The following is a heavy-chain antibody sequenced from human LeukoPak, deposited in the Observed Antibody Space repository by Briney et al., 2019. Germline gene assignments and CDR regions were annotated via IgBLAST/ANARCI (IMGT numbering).Heavy chain of an antibody. J-gene: IGHJ4*02. D-gene: IGHD6-13*01. Sequence: GGSLRLSCAASGFTFSSYAMSWVRQAPGKGLEWVSAISGSGGSTYYADSVKGRFTISRDNSKDTLYLQMNSLRAEDTAVYYCAKPPGSSWYGYFDYWGQGTLVTVSS. CDR1: GFTFSSYA. CDR3: AKPPGSSWYGYFDY. V-gene: IGHV3-23*01. CDR2: ISGSGGST.